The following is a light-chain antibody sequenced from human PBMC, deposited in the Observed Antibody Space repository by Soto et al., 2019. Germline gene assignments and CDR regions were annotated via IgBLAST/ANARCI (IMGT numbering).Light chain of an antibody. J-gene: IGKJ1*01. CDR3: QQYGNSRMWT. CDR1: QNVAGSY. Sequence: EIVLTQSPGTLSLSPGERATVSCRASQNVAGSYLAWYQQKRGQAPRLLVYAASSRATGIPDRFSGYGSGTDCTLSGSRLEPEDFAVYYGQQYGNSRMWTFGQGTKV. CDR2: AAS. V-gene: IGKV3-20*01.